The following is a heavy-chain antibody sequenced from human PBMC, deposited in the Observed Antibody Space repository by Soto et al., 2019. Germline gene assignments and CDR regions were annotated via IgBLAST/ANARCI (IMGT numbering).Heavy chain of an antibody. Sequence: QVQLQQWGAGLLKPSETLSLTCAVYGGSFSGYYWSWIRQPPGKGLEWIGEINHSGSTNYNPSLKSRVTISVDTSKNRFSLGLSSVTAADTVVYYCARAAPRYSSGGSCYSGGDYLGQGTLVTVSS. CDR1: GGSFSGYY. CDR3: ARAAPRYSSGGSCYSGGDY. D-gene: IGHD2-15*01. J-gene: IGHJ4*02. V-gene: IGHV4-34*01. CDR2: INHSGST.